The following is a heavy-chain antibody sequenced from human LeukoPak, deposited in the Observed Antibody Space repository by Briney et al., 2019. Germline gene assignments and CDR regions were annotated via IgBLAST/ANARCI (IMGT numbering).Heavy chain of an antibody. V-gene: IGHV3-30-3*01. CDR2: ISYDGSNK. Sequence: GGSLRLSCAASGFTFSSYAMHWVRQAPGKGLEWVAVISYDGSNKYYADSVKGRFTISRDNSKNTLYLQMNSLRAEDTAVYCCAKDIVVVPAALLGDYWGQGTLVTVSS. CDR3: AKDIVVVPAALLGDY. D-gene: IGHD2-2*01. CDR1: GFTFSSYA. J-gene: IGHJ4*02.